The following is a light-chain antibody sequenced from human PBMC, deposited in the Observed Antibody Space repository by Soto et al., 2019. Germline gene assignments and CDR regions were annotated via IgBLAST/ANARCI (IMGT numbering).Light chain of an antibody. J-gene: IGKJ1*01. V-gene: IGKV3-20*01. CDR2: GAS. Sequence: EIVLTQSPGTLSLSPGERATVSCRASQSVTSNFLAWYQQKPGQAPRLLIYGASSRATGIPDRFSGSGSGTDFTLTISSLEPEDFAVYYCHQYGRSPRTFGQGTKVE. CDR1: QSVTSNF. CDR3: HQYGRSPRT.